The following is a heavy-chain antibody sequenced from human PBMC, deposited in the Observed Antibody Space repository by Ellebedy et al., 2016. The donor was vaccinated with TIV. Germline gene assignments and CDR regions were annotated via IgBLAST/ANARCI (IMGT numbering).Heavy chain of an antibody. J-gene: IGHJ4*02. CDR2: ISYDGSNK. D-gene: IGHD4-17*01. CDR3: ARWPSGDAPLDY. V-gene: IGHV3-30*03. Sequence: GGSLRLSCAASGFTFSSSGMHWVRQAPGKGLEWVAVISYDGSNKYYADSVKGRFTISRDNSKNTLYLQMNSLRAEDTAVYYCARWPSGDAPLDYWGQGTLVTVSS. CDR1: GFTFSSSG.